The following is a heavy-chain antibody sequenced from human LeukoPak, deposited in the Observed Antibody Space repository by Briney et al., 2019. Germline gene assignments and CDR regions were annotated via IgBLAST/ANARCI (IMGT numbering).Heavy chain of an antibody. J-gene: IGHJ4*02. CDR2: ISGSGGST. V-gene: IGHV3-23*01. Sequence: GGSLRLSCAASGFTFSSYAMSWVRQAPGRGLEWVSGISGSGGSTYYADSVKGRFTISRDNAKNSLYLQMNSLRAEDTAVYYCAREGGAFNYWGQGTLVTVSS. CDR3: AREGGAFNY. D-gene: IGHD3-16*01. CDR1: GFTFSSYA.